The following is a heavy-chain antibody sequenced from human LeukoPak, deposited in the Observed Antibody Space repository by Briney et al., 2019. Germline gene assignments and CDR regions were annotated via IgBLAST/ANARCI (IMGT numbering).Heavy chain of an antibody. Sequence: PSETLSLTCSVPGGSISSASYYRSFIRQPPGKGLEWIGSIYYSGSTYYNPSLRSRVTISVDTSKNQFSLNLRSVTAADTAVYYCSRRDCSHTDCFYWYFDLWGRGALLTVSS. D-gene: IGHD2-2*01. V-gene: IGHV4-39*07. J-gene: IGHJ2*01. CDR2: IYYSGST. CDR1: GGSISSASYY. CDR3: SRRDCSHTDCFYWYFDL.